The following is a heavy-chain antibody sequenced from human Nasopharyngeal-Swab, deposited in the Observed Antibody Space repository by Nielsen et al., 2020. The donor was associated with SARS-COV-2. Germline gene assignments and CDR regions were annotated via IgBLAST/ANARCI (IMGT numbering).Heavy chain of an antibody. D-gene: IGHD6-6*01. CDR3: ARGEYSSSSGAFDI. V-gene: IGHV3-21*01. CDR1: GFIFSTYS. Sequence: GESLKISCAASGFIFSTYSMNWVRQAPGKGLEWVSSISSSSTYIYYADSVKGRFTISRDNAKNSLFLQMNSLSAEDTAVYYCARGEYSSSSGAFDIWGQGTMVTVSS. CDR2: ISSSSTYI. J-gene: IGHJ3*02.